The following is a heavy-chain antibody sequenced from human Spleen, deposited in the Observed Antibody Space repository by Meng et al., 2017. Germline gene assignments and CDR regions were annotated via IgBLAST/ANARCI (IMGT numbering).Heavy chain of an antibody. CDR3: ARYHVVVPAAKGYYYGMDV. CDR1: GFTFSSYA. J-gene: IGHJ6*02. D-gene: IGHD2-2*01. Sequence: GESLKISCAASGFTFSSYAMHWVRQAPGKGLEWVAVISYDGSNKYYADSVKGRFTISRDNSKNTLYLQMNSLRAEDTAVYYCARYHVVVPAAKGYYYGMDVWGQGTTVTVSS. CDR2: ISYDGSNK. V-gene: IGHV3-30*04.